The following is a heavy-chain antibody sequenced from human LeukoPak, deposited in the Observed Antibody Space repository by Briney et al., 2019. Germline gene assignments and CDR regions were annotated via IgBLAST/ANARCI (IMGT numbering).Heavy chain of an antibody. V-gene: IGHV1-8*01. J-gene: IGHJ4*02. Sequence: ASVKVYCKASGYTFTSYDINWVRQATGQGLEWMGWMNPNSGNTGYAQKFQGRVTMTRNTSISTAYMELSSLRSEDTAVYYCARGISSGWYDGFDYWGQGTLVTVSS. CDR2: MNPNSGNT. CDR1: GYTFTSYD. D-gene: IGHD6-19*01. CDR3: ARGISSGWYDGFDY.